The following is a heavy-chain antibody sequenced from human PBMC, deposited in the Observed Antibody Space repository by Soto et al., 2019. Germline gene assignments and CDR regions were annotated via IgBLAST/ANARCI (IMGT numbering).Heavy chain of an antibody. V-gene: IGHV3-21*01. CDR1: GFTFSSYS. CDR2: MSRSSRYI. J-gene: IGHJ4*02. Sequence: GGSLRLSCAASGFTFSSYSMNWVRQAPGEGLEWVSSMSRSSRYIYYADSVKGRFTISRDNAKNSVYLQMNSLRAEDTAVYYCARDGGVAATLANYFDYWGQGTLVTVSS. D-gene: IGHD2-15*01. CDR3: ARDGGVAATLANYFDY.